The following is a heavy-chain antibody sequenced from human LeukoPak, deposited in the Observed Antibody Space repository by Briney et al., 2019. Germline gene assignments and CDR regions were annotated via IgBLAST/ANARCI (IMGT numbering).Heavy chain of an antibody. CDR3: AKEVGSTWYGYFDY. CDR1: GFTFSSYG. J-gene: IGHJ4*02. V-gene: IGHV3-30*02. Sequence: GGSLRLSCAASGFTFSSYGMHWVRQAPGKGLEWVAFIRYDGSNKYYADSVKGRFTISRDNSKNTLYLQMNSLRAEDTAVYYCAKEVGSTWYGYFDYWGQGTLVTVSS. CDR2: IRYDGSNK. D-gene: IGHD6-13*01.